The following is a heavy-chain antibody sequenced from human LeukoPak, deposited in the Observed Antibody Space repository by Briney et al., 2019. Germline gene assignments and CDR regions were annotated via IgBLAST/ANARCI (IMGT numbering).Heavy chain of an antibody. CDR2: MYHSGST. V-gene: IGHV4-61*01. CDR3: ARDLSGWSNWFDP. J-gene: IGHJ5*02. Sequence: KASETLSLTCAVSGYSISSGYYWSWIRQPPGKGLEWIGYMYHSGSTNYNPSLKSRVTISVDTSKNQFSLKLSSVTATDTAVYYCARDLSGWSNWFDPWGQGTLVTVSS. D-gene: IGHD6-19*01. CDR1: GYSISSGYY.